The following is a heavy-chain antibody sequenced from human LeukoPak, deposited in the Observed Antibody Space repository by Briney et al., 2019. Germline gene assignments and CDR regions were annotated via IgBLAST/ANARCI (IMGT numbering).Heavy chain of an antibody. CDR2: IFASGSI. J-gene: IGHJ2*01. D-gene: IGHD2-2*01. CDR3: ARAGGHAYFDL. Sequence: SETLSLTCTVSGGSTSTYSRNWLRQPAGKRLEWLGRIFASGSINYSPSLKSRLTMSVDTSGNQFSLILSSLTAADTAVYYCARAGGHAYFDLWGRGTLLTVSS. V-gene: IGHV4-4*07. CDR1: GGSTSTYS.